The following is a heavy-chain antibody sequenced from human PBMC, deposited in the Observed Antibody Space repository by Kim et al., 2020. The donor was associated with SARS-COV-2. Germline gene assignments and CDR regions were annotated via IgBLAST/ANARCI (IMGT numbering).Heavy chain of an antibody. Sequence: GGSLRLSCAASGFTFSSYGMHWVRQAPGKGLEWVAVISYDGSNKYYADSVKGRFTISRDNSKNTLYLQMNSLRAEDTAVYYCAKLSVDSSEDWGQGTLVTVSS. D-gene: IGHD6-19*01. J-gene: IGHJ4*02. CDR2: ISYDGSNK. V-gene: IGHV3-30*18. CDR1: GFTFSSYG. CDR3: AKLSVDSSED.